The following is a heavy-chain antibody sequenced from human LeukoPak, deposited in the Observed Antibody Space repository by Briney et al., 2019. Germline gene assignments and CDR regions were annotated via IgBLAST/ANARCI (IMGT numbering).Heavy chain of an antibody. CDR1: GFTFSSYS. D-gene: IGHD2-2*01. Sequence: PGGSLRLSCAASGFTFSSYSMNWVRQAPGKGLEWVSSISSSSSYIYYADSVKGRFTISRDNAKNSLYLQMNSLRAEDTAVYYCATRPPPLGYCSSTSCSPLDYWGQGTLVTVSS. V-gene: IGHV3-21*01. CDR2: ISSSSSYI. J-gene: IGHJ4*02. CDR3: ATRPPPLGYCSSTSCSPLDY.